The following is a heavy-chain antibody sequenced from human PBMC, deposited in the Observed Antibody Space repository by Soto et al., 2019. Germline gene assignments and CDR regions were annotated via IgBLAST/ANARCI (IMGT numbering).Heavy chain of an antibody. CDR3: ARQNRYCSGGSCYPPDYYYYMDV. D-gene: IGHD2-15*01. Sequence: SETLSLTCTVSGGSISSYYWSWIRQPPGKGLEWIGYIYYSGSTNYNPSLKSRVTISVETSKNQFSLKLSSVTAADTAVYYCARQNRYCSGGSCYPPDYYYYMDVWGKGTTVTVSS. CDR1: GGSISSYY. J-gene: IGHJ6*03. V-gene: IGHV4-59*08. CDR2: IYYSGST.